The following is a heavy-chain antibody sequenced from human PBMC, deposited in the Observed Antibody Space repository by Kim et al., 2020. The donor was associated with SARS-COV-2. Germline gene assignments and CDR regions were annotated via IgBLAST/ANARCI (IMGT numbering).Heavy chain of an antibody. J-gene: IGHJ4*02. V-gene: IGHV3-23*01. D-gene: IGHD3-22*01. Sequence: AAPGKGRFNTSRDNSKNTLYRQMNSLRAEDTAVYYCAKGMIVVVPTWFDYWGQGTLVTVSS. CDR3: AKGMIVVVPTWFDY.